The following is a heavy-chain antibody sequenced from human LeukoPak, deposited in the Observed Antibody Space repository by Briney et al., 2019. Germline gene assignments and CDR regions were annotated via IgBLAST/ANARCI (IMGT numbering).Heavy chain of an antibody. CDR1: GFTFSSYG. D-gene: IGHD6-19*01. Sequence: GGSLRLSCAASGFTFSSYGMHWVRQAPGEGLEWVAFIRYDGSNKYYADSVKGRFTVSRDNSKNTMFLQMNSLRAEDTAVYYCARTFDRGWHFDFWGQGTLVTVSA. J-gene: IGHJ4*02. V-gene: IGHV3-30*02. CDR2: IRYDGSNK. CDR3: ARTFDRGWHFDF.